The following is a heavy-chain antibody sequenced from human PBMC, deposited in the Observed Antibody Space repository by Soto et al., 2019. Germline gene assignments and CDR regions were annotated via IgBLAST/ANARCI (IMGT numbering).Heavy chain of an antibody. Sequence: PGGSLRLSCAASGFTFSSYSMNWVRQAPGKGLEWVSSISSSSSYIYYADSVKGRFTISRDNAKNSLYLQMNSLRAEDTAVYYCARDPYPYYDILTGYSPAYYYGMDVWGQGTTVTVSS. CDR2: ISSSSSYI. CDR3: ARDPYPYYDILTGYSPAYYYGMDV. CDR1: GFTFSSYS. V-gene: IGHV3-21*01. J-gene: IGHJ6*02. D-gene: IGHD3-9*01.